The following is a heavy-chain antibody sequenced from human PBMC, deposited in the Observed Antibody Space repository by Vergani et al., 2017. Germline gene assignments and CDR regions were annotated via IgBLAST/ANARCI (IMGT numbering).Heavy chain of an antibody. CDR1: GFTFDDYA. CDR3: AKEPYSSSSDHFDY. J-gene: IGHJ4*02. CDR2: ISGDGGST. V-gene: IGHV3-43*02. D-gene: IGHD6-6*01. Sequence: EVQLVESGGGVVQPGGSLRLFCAASGFTFDDYAMHWVRKASGKGLEWGSLISGDGGSTYYADSVKGRFTISRDNSKNSLYLQMNSLRTEDTALYYCAKEPYSSSSDHFDYWGQGTLVTVSS.